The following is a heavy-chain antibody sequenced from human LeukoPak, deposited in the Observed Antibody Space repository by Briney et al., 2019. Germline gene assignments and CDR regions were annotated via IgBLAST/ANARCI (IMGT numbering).Heavy chain of an antibody. CDR2: IYTSGST. V-gene: IGHV4-4*07. D-gene: IGHD1-7*01. CDR1: GGSISSYY. Sequence: SETLSLTCAVSGGSISSYYWSWIRQPAGKGLEWIGRIYTSGSTNYNPSLKSRVTMSVDTSKNQFSLKLSSVTAADTAVYFCARVENDWKYAYYYYYMDVWGRGTTVTVSS. J-gene: IGHJ6*03. CDR3: ARVENDWKYAYYYYYMDV.